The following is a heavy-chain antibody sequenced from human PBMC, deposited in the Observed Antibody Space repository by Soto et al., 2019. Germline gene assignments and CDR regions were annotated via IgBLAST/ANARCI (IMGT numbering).Heavy chain of an antibody. CDR2: IYYSGST. D-gene: IGHD3-22*01. V-gene: IGHV4-30-4*01. CDR3: ARDPTGYYYDSSGYLDAFDI. Sequence: QVQLQESGPGLVKPSQTLSLTCTVSGGSISSGDYYWSWIRQPPGKGLEWIGYIYYSGSTYYNPSLKIRVTISVDTSKNQFSLKLSSVTAADTAVYYCARDPTGYYYDSSGYLDAFDIWGQGTMVTVSS. J-gene: IGHJ3*02. CDR1: GGSISSGDYY.